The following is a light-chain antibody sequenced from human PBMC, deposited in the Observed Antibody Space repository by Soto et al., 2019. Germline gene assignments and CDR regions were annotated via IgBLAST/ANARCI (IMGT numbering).Light chain of an antibody. Sequence: DIQMSQSPSSLSASVGERVTITCRASQSISSYLNWYQQKPGKAPKLLIYAASSLQSGVPSRFSGSGSVTDFTLTISSLQPEDYATYSCQQSYSTPQPFGQGTKVDI. V-gene: IGKV1-39*01. J-gene: IGKJ1*01. CDR1: QSISSY. CDR2: AAS. CDR3: QQSYSTPQP.